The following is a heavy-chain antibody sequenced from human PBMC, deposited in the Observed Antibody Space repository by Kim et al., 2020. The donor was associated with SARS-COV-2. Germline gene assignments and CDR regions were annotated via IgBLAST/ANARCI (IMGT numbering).Heavy chain of an antibody. CDR2: ISSSGGTI. Sequence: GGSLRLSCAASGFTFRNDEMSWVRQAPGKGLEWVSYISSSGGTIYYADSVKGRFTISRDNARNSLYLQMSSLRAEDTAVYYCAKDREKVAGTTLEYWGQGTLVTVSS. J-gene: IGHJ4*02. V-gene: IGHV3-48*03. D-gene: IGHD6-19*01. CDR3: AKDREKVAGTTLEY. CDR1: GFTFRNDE.